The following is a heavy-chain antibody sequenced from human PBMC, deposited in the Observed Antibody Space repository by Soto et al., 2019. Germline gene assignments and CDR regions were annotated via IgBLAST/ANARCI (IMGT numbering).Heavy chain of an antibody. CDR2: ISGSAGST. V-gene: IGHV3-23*01. D-gene: IGHD3-3*01. Sequence: EVQLLESGGGLVQPGGSLRLSCAASGFTFTSYGMTWVRQAPGKGLEWVSSISGSAGSTYYADSVKGRFTISRDNSKNTLYLHMNSLRAEDTAVYYCAKDSLRIYDFWSGTGNWFDPWGQGTLVTVSS. J-gene: IGHJ5*02. CDR3: AKDSLRIYDFWSGTGNWFDP. CDR1: GFTFTSYG.